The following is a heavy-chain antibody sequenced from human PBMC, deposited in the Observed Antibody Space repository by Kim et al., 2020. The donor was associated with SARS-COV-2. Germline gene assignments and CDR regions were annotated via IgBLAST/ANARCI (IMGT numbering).Heavy chain of an antibody. J-gene: IGHJ4*02. Sequence: NYNPSLKSRVTISVDTSKNQFSLKLSSVTAADTAVYYCASQAGPWEPGDYWGQGTLVTVSS. D-gene: IGHD1-26*01. V-gene: IGHV4-61*07. CDR3: ASQAGPWEPGDY.